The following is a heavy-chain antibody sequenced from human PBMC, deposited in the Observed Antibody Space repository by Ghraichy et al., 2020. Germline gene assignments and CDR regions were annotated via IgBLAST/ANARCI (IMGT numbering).Heavy chain of an antibody. Sequence: LSLTCAASGFTFDDYGMSWVRQAPGKGLEWVSGINWNGGSTGYADSVKGRFTISRDNAKNSLYLQMNSLRAEDTALYYCARQSGYSYGPNTIDYWGQGTLVTVSS. D-gene: IGHD5-18*01. CDR3: ARQSGYSYGPNTIDY. CDR1: GFTFDDYG. J-gene: IGHJ4*02. V-gene: IGHV3-20*04. CDR2: INWNGGST.